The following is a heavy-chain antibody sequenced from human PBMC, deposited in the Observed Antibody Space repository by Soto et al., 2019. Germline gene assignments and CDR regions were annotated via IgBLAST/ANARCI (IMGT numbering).Heavy chain of an antibody. CDR1: GFTFSSFW. D-gene: IGHD3-10*01. V-gene: IGHV3-74*01. CDR3: AKRGVDTFGLSY. Sequence: EVQLVESGGGLVQPGGSLRLSCAVSGFTFSSFWMHWVRQAPGEGLVWVSRINTDGSSTSYADSVKGRFTISRGNAKNTLYLQMNSLRVEDTAVYYCAKRGVDTFGLSYWGQGTLVTVSS. J-gene: IGHJ4*02. CDR2: INTDGSST.